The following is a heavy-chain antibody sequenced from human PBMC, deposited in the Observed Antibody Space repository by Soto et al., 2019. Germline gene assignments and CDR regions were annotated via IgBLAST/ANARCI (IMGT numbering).Heavy chain of an antibody. CDR1: GGSISSGGYY. V-gene: IGHV4-31*03. CDR3: ACGYSSSSYYYYYYGMDV. D-gene: IGHD6-6*01. J-gene: IGHJ6*02. CDR2: IYYSGST. Sequence: SETLSLTCTVSGGSISSGGYYWSWIRQHPGKGLEWIGYIYYSGSTYYNPSLKSRVTISVDTSKNQFSLKLSSVTAADTAVYYCACGYSSSSYYYYYYGMDVWGQGTTVTVSS.